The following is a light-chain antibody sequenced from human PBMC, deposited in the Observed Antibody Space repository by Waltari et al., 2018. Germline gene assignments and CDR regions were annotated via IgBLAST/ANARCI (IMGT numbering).Light chain of an antibody. J-gene: IGLJ3*02. Sequence: QSVLTQPPSVSGAPGQRVTISCTGSSSNLGANYDFHWYQQLPGTAPKLLIYGNSNGPSGVPDRFSGSKSGTSASLAITGLQAEDEADYYCQSYDSSLSGWVFGGGTKLTVL. CDR3: QSYDSSLSGWV. CDR1: SSNLGANYD. V-gene: IGLV1-40*01. CDR2: GNS.